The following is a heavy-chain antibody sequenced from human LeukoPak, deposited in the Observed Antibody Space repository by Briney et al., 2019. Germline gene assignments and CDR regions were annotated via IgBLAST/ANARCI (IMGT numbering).Heavy chain of an antibody. Sequence: ASVKVSCKASGYTFTSYDINWVRQATGQGLEWMGWMNPNSGNTGYAQKFQGWVTMTRDTSISTAYMELSRLRSDDTAVYYCARDRSYYFDYWGQGTLVTVSS. V-gene: IGHV1-8*01. CDR2: MNPNSGNT. CDR1: GYTFTSYD. D-gene: IGHD1-14*01. CDR3: ARDRSYYFDY. J-gene: IGHJ4*02.